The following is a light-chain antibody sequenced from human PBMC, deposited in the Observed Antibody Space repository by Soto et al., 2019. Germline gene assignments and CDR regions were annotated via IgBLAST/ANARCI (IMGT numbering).Light chain of an antibody. CDR2: DAS. CDR3: QQYGSSPPLT. Sequence: EIVLTQSPGTLSLSPGERATLSCRASQSVSSSYLAWYQQKPGQAPRLLIYDASSRATGIPDTFSGSGSGTDFTLTISRLEPEDFVVYYCQQYGSSPPLTFGGGTKVEIK. J-gene: IGKJ4*01. V-gene: IGKV3-20*01. CDR1: QSVSSSY.